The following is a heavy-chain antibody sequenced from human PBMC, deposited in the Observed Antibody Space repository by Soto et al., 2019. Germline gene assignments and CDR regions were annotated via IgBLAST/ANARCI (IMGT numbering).Heavy chain of an antibody. V-gene: IGHV1-2*02. D-gene: IGHD3-10*01. CDR2: INPNSSGT. CDR1: GYTFTGYY. Sequence: ASVKVSCKASGYTFTGYYMHWVRQAPGQGLEWMGWINPNSSGTNYAQKFQGRVTMTRDTSISTAYMELSRLRSDDTAVYYCVGRRVSSANFDYWGQGTLVTVSS. CDR3: VGRRVSSANFDY. J-gene: IGHJ4*02.